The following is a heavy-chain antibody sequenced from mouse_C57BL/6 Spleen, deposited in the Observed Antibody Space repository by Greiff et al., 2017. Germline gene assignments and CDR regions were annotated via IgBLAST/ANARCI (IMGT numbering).Heavy chain of an antibody. V-gene: IGHV5-4*01. Sequence: EVQLVESGGGLVKPGGSLKLSCAASGFTFSSYAMSWVRQTPEKRLEWVAPISDGGSYTYYPDNVKGRFTISRDNAKNNLYLQMSHLKSEDTAMYYCASTVYDFDYWGQGTTLTVSS. CDR1: GFTFSSYA. D-gene: IGHD2-14*01. J-gene: IGHJ2*01. CDR2: ISDGGSYT. CDR3: ASTVYDFDY.